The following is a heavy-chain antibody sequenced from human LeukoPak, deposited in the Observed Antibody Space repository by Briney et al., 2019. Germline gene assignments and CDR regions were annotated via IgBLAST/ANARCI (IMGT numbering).Heavy chain of an antibody. J-gene: IGHJ6*04. D-gene: IGHD2-15*01. CDR1: GGSISSYY. CDR2: IYTSGST. Sequence: SETLSLTCTVSGGSISSYYWSWIRQPAGKGLEWIVRIYTSGSTNYNPSLKSRVTMSVDTSKNQFSLKLSSVTAADTAVYYCARDPTLGYCSGGSCYSLPYGMDVWGEGTTVTVSS. V-gene: IGHV4-4*07. CDR3: ARDPTLGYCSGGSCYSLPYGMDV.